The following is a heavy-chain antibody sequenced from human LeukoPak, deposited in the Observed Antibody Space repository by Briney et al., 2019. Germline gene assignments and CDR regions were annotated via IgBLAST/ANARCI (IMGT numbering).Heavy chain of an antibody. CDR3: AKYSSGWYNDY. J-gene: IGHJ4*02. CDR2: IIPILGIA. V-gene: IGHV1-69*04. D-gene: IGHD6-19*01. Sequence: SVKVSCKASGGTFSSYAISWVRQAPGQGLEWMGRIIPILGIANYAQKFQGRVTITADKSTSTAYMELSSLRSEDTAVYYCAKYSSGWYNDYWGQGTLVTVSS. CDR1: GGTFSSYA.